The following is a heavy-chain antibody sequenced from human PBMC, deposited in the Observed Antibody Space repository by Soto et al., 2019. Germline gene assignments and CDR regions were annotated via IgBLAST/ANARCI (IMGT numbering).Heavy chain of an antibody. CDR3: ARDVGDMRNYYYMDV. Sequence: GGSLRLSCAASGFTFSSYGMHWVRQAPGKGLEWVAVIWYDGSNKYYADSVKGRFTISRDNSKNTLYLQMNSLRAEDTAVYYCARDVGDMRNYYYMDVWGKGTTVTVSS. D-gene: IGHD3-16*01. CDR2: IWYDGSNK. J-gene: IGHJ6*03. CDR1: GFTFSSYG. V-gene: IGHV3-33*01.